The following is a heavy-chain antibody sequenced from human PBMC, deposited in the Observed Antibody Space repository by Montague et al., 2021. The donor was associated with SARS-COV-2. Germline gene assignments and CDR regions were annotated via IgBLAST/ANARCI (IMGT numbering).Heavy chain of an antibody. V-gene: IGHV4-59*01. Sequence: SEILSLTCTVSGGSISSYYWSWIRQPPGKALEWIGYIYYSGSTNYNPSLKSRVTISADTSKNQFSLKLSSVTAADTAVYYCARSRRITIFGGRRSSYYGMDVWGQGTTVTVSS. CDR3: ARSRRITIFGGRRSSYYGMDV. J-gene: IGHJ6*02. D-gene: IGHD3-3*01. CDR1: GGSISSYY. CDR2: IYYSGST.